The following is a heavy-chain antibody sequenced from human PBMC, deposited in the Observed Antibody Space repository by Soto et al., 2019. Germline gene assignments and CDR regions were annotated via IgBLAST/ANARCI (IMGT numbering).Heavy chain of an antibody. CDR2: IYYTGTT. J-gene: IGHJ4*02. Sequence: WETLSLTCSVSGTSIRGYYWTWIRQPQGKGLEWIGYIYYTGTTKYNPSLKSRVTISVDTSKNQFSLRLNSVTAADTAVYYCAREVSSFGSNHFDSWGQGALVT. D-gene: IGHD3-10*01. CDR1: GTSIRGYY. CDR3: AREVSSFGSNHFDS. V-gene: IGHV4-59*01.